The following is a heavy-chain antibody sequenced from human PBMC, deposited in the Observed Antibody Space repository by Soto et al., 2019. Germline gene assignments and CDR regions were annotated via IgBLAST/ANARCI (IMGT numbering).Heavy chain of an antibody. Sequence: QVQLQESGPGLVKPSGTLSLTCAVSGGSISSSHWWTWVRQSPGKGLEYIGEISHSGTSNSNPSLKSRVTLSVDKSKNHFSRTLTSVTAADTAVYYCARVVLTITRGAFDAWGKGTLVIVSS. V-gene: IGHV4-4*02. J-gene: IGHJ3*01. D-gene: IGHD3-9*01. CDR3: ARVVLTITRGAFDA. CDR2: ISHSGTS. CDR1: GGSISSSHW.